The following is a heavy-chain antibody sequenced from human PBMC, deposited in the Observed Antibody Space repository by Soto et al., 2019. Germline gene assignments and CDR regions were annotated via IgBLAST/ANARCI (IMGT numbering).Heavy chain of an antibody. Sequence: QVQLVQAGAEVKKPGSSVKVSCKASGDTFTTNSLHWVRQAPGQGLEWMGGIIPVGGTTKYAQKYQDRVTISGDKSTNAAYMELISLRSDDSAVYSCVRGLWYATTYCEYWGQGTPVTVSS. J-gene: IGHJ4*02. CDR2: IIPVGGTT. D-gene: IGHD6-13*01. CDR1: GDTFTTNS. V-gene: IGHV1-69*06. CDR3: VRGLWYATTYCEY.